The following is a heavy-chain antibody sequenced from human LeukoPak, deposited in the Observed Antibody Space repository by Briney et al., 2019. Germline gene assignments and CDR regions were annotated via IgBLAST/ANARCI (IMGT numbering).Heavy chain of an antibody. J-gene: IGHJ5*02. V-gene: IGHV4-4*02. CDR3: ARAVCSGGSCYDWFDP. D-gene: IGHD2-15*01. CDR1: GGSISSSNW. CDR2: NYHSGST. Sequence: SETLSLTCAVSGGSISSSNWWSWVRQPPGKGLEWIGENYHSGSTNYNPSLKSRVTISVDKSKNQFSLKLSSVTAADTAVYYCARAVCSGGSCYDWFDPWGQGTLVTVSS.